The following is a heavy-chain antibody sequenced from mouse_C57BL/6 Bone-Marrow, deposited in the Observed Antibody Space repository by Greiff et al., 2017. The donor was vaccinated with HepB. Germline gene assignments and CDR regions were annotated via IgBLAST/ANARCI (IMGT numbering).Heavy chain of an antibody. Sequence: QVHVKQSGAELVRPGASVTLSCKASGYTFTDYEMHWVKQTPVHGLEWIGAIDPETGGTAYNQKFKGKAILTADKSSSTAYMELRSLTSEDSAVYYCTRGGYDFYAMDYWGQGTSVTVSS. V-gene: IGHV1-15*01. CDR2: IDPETGGT. J-gene: IGHJ4*01. CDR1: GYTFTDYE. CDR3: TRGGYDFYAMDY.